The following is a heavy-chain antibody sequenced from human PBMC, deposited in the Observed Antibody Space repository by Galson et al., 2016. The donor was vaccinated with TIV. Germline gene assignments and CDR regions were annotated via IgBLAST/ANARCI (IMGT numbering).Heavy chain of an antibody. CDR1: GGTFINHA. D-gene: IGHD3-10*01. J-gene: IGHJ6*02. CDR2: IIPILGII. CDR3: ATSSGGSGSYNNADLGT. Sequence: SVKVSCKASGGTFINHAFTWVRQAPGQGLEWMGGIIPILGIINYAQKFQGRVTISADKSTDTVYMELSSLRSEDTAVYYCATSSGGSGSYNNADLGTWGHGTTVTVSS. V-gene: IGHV1-69*10.